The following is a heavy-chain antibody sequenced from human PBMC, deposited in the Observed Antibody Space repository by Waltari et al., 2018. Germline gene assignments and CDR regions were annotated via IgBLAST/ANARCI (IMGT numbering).Heavy chain of an antibody. D-gene: IGHD2-21*02. CDR2: IWYDGSNK. CDR3: AREVYCGGDCYSPSDAFDI. CDR1: GFTFSSYG. Sequence: QVQLVESGGGVVQPGRSLRLSCAASGFTFSSYGMHWVRQAPGKGLEWVAVIWYDGSNKYYAESVKGRFTISRDNSKNTLYLQMNSLRAEDTAVYYCAREVYCGGDCYSPSDAFDIWGQGTMVTVSS. V-gene: IGHV3-33*01. J-gene: IGHJ3*02.